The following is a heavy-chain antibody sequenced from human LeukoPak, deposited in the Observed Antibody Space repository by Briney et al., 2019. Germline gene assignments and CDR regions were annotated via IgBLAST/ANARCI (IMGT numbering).Heavy chain of an antibody. CDR3: ARTRYSGSHNSAFDL. CDR1: RGSISGHY. J-gene: IGHJ3*01. D-gene: IGHD1-26*01. Sequence: SETLSLTCTVSRGSISGHYWSWIRQSPGKGLEWIGNIYYSGNTNYNPSLKSRGTISIDTSRIHFSLHLSSVTAADTAVYYCARTRYSGSHNSAFDLWGQGTVVTVSS. CDR2: IYYSGNT. V-gene: IGHV4-59*08.